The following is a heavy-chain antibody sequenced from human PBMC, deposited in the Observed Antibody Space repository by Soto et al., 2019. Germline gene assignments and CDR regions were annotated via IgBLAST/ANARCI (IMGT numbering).Heavy chain of an antibody. CDR1: GFTLSSYW. CDR2: ISRDGSTT. J-gene: IGHJ3*02. V-gene: IGHV3-74*01. CDR3: ARVRGDLGDAFDI. Sequence: GGSLRLSCAASGFTLSSYWMHWVRQAPGKGLVWVSRISRDGSTTSADSVKGRFIISRDKAENTLSLQMSSLRVEDTAVYYCARVRGDLGDAFDIWGQGTMVTVSS. D-gene: IGHD2-21*02.